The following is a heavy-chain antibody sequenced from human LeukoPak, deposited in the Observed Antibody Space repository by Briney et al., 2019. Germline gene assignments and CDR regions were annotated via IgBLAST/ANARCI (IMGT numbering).Heavy chain of an antibody. V-gene: IGHV3-13*01. CDR2: IGTVGDM. Sequence: GGSLRLSCAASGFTFNTYDMHWVRQATGKGLEWVSSIGTVGDMYYVDSVKGRFTISRENAKNSLFLQMNSLRAEDTAVYYCTRGGYMGFDPWGQGILVTVSS. J-gene: IGHJ5*02. CDR1: GFTFNTYD. CDR3: TRGGYMGFDP. D-gene: IGHD5-24*01.